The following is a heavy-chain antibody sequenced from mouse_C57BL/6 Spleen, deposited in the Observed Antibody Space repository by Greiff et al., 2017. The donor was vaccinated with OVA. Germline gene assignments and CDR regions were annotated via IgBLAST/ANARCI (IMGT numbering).Heavy chain of an antibody. CDR1: GYSITSGYY. J-gene: IGHJ2*01. CDR2: ISYDGSN. V-gene: IGHV3-6*01. D-gene: IGHD2-3*01. CDR3: ARERDGYHFDY. Sequence: EVKLMESGPGLVKPSQSLSLTCSVTGYSITSGYYWNWIRQFPGNKLEWMGYISYDGSNNYNPSLKNRISITRDTSKNQFFLKLNSVTTEDTATYYCARERDGYHFDYWGQGTTLTVSS.